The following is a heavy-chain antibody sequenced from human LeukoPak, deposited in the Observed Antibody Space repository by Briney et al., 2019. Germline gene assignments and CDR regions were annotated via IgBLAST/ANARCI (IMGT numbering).Heavy chain of an antibody. J-gene: IGHJ6*02. CDR3: ARDFPVVTPYYYGMDV. Sequence: ASVKVSCKASGYTFTSYAMNWVRQAPGQGLEWMGWINTNTGNPTYAQGFTGRFVFSLDTSVSTAYLQISSLKAEDTAVYYCARDFPVVTPYYYGMDVGGQGTTVTVSS. D-gene: IGHD4-23*01. CDR2: INTNTGNP. CDR1: GYTFTSYA. V-gene: IGHV7-4-1*02.